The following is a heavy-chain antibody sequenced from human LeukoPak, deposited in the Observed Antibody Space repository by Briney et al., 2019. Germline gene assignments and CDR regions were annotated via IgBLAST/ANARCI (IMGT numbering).Heavy chain of an antibody. CDR1: GFTFSSYA. D-gene: IGHD6-13*01. V-gene: IGHV3-23*01. J-gene: IGHJ4*02. Sequence: GGSLRLSCAASGFTFSSYAMSWVRQAPGKGLEWVSVSVISGSGGGSGGSTYYADSVKGRFTISRDDSNNTLYLQMNNLRVEDTALYYCAKHRSGIAASGSNYWDQGTLVSVSS. CDR3: AKHRSGIAASGSNY. CDR2: ISGSGGGSGGST.